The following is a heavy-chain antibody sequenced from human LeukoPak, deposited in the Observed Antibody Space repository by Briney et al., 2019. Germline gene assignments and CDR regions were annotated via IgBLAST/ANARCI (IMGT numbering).Heavy chain of an antibody. CDR2: ISHDGDTT. CDR1: GFTFSDYY. Sequence: GGSLRLSCAVSGFTFSDYYMSWIRQAPGKGLEWVAGISHDGDTTYYADSVKGRFTISRDNPGNTLYLQMSGLRVEDTAVYYCAKTSGGNYWGQGTLVIVSS. D-gene: IGHD6-25*01. V-gene: IGHV3-23*01. CDR3: AKTSGGNY. J-gene: IGHJ4*02.